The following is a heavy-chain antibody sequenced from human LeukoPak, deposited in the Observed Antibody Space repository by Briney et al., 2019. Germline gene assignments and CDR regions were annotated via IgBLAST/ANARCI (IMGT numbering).Heavy chain of an antibody. CDR3: ARDLIVAAAGRENYYYYYGMDV. Sequence: ASVKVSCKASGGTFSSYAISWVRQAPGQGLEWMGRIIPILGIASYAQKFQGRVTITADKSTSTAYMELSSLRSEDTAVYYCARDLIVAAAGRENYYYYYGMDVWGQGTTVTVSS. D-gene: IGHD6-13*01. CDR2: IIPILGIA. V-gene: IGHV1-69*04. CDR1: GGTFSSYA. J-gene: IGHJ6*02.